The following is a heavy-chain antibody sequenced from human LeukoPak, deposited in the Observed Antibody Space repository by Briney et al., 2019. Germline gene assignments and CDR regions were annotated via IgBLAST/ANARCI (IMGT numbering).Heavy chain of an antibody. J-gene: IGHJ6*02. CDR3: AKAGRIGSSWYYYYYYYGMDV. Sequence: GGSLRLSCAASGFTFSSYGMHWVRQAPGKGLEWVAVISYDGSNKYYADSVKGRFTISRDNSKNTLYLQMNSLRAEDTAVYYCAKAGRIGSSWYYYYYYYGMDVWGQGTTVTVSS. CDR2: ISYDGSNK. V-gene: IGHV3-30*18. CDR1: GFTFSSYG. D-gene: IGHD6-13*01.